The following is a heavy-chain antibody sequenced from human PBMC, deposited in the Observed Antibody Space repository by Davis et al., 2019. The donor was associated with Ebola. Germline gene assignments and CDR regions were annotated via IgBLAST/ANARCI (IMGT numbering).Heavy chain of an antibody. CDR3: YGSGSSYY. V-gene: IGHV3-30-3*01. D-gene: IGHD3-10*01. CDR2: ISYDGSNK. CDR1: GFTFSSYA. Sequence: GGSLRLSCAASGFTFSSYAMHWVRQAPGKGLEWVAVISYDGSNKYYADSVKGRFTISRDNSKNTLYLQMNSLRAEDTAVYYCYGSGSSYYWGQGTLVTVSS. J-gene: IGHJ4*02.